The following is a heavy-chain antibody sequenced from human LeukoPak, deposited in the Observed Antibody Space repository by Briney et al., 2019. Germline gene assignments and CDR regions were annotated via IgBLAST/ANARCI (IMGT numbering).Heavy chain of an antibody. CDR3: ASGSGSYRTPYYYMDV. CDR1: GFTVSSNY. D-gene: IGHD3-10*01. CDR2: IYSGGST. J-gene: IGHJ6*03. V-gene: IGHV3-53*01. Sequence: GGSLRLSCVASGFTVSSNYMSWVRQAPGKGLGWVSVIYSGGSTYYADSVKGRFTISRDNSKNTLYLQMNSLRAEDTAVYYCASGSGSYRTPYYYMDVWGTGTTVTVSS.